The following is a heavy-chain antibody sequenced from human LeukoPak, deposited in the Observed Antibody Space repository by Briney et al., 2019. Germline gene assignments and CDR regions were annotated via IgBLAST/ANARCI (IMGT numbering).Heavy chain of an antibody. CDR1: GGSITIGTW. CDR2: VYYSASP. CDR3: ARGPRK. V-gene: IGHV4-4*02. Sequence: PSGTLSLTCAVSGGSITIGTWWTWVSQPPGQGLEWLGEVYYSASPNYNSSLKSRVTISLDKTKNQFLLNLTSVTAADTAVYYCARGPRKWGQGTMVTVPS. J-gene: IGHJ3*01.